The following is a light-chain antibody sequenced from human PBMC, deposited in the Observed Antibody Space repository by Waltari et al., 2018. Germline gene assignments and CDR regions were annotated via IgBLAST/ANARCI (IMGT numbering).Light chain of an antibody. J-gene: IGKJ1*01. CDR2: GTS. V-gene: IGKV3-15*01. CDR3: QQYNMWPRT. Sequence: VMTQSPATLSVSPGESATLFCRASQTVTYKLAWYQQKPGQAPRLLIYGTSIRATDFPDRFSGSGSGTEFTLTISSLQSEDFAVYYCQQYNMWPRTFGQGTRVEIK. CDR1: QTVTYK.